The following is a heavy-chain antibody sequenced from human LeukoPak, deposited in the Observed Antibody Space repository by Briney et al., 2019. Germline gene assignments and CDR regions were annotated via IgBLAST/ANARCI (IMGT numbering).Heavy chain of an antibody. V-gene: IGHV3-7*03. D-gene: IGHD3-22*01. CDR3: ARSPSFGGVVVYYYYMDV. Sequence: GGSLRLSCAASGFTFSSYWMSWVRQAPGKGLEWVATVKLDGSEKYYVDSVKGRFTISRDNAKNSLYLQMNSLRAEDTAVYYCARSPSFGGVVVYYYYMDVWGKGTTVTVSS. CDR2: VKLDGSEK. J-gene: IGHJ6*03. CDR1: GFTFSSYW.